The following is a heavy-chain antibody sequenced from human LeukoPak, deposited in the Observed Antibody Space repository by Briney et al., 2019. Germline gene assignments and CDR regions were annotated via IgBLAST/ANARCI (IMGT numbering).Heavy chain of an antibody. V-gene: IGHV1-24*01. CDR3: TTREIVVEPAQTSMVRGVLWRSDF. Sequence: ASVKVSCKASGYTFTSYYMHWVRQAPGKGLEWMGGFDPKEGERVYAQNFQGRFTMTEDTSSGTAYMELNSLRSEDTAVYYCTTREIVVEPAQTSMVRGVLWRSDFWGHGTLVTVSS. D-gene: IGHD3-10*01. CDR2: FDPKEGER. J-gene: IGHJ4*01. CDR1: GYTFTSYY.